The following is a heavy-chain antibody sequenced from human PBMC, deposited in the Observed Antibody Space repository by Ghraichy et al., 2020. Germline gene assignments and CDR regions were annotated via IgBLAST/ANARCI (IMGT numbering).Heavy chain of an antibody. D-gene: IGHD2-15*01. V-gene: IGHV1-3*01. Sequence: ASVKVSCKASGYTFTSYAMHWVRQAPGQRLEWMGWINAGNGNTKYSQKFQGRVTITRDTSASTAYMELSSLRSEDTAVYYCARGGALGYCSGGSCYSEGGYWGQGTLVTVSS. CDR3: ARGGALGYCSGGSCYSEGGY. CDR2: INAGNGNT. J-gene: IGHJ4*02. CDR1: GYTFTSYA.